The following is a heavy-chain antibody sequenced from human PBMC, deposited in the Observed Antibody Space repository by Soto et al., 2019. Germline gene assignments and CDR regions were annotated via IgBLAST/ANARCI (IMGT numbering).Heavy chain of an antibody. CDR2: IIPIFGTR. Sequence: SVKVSCKASGGQFSTYAVSWVRQAPGQGLGWMGAIIPIFGTRKYTQKFQGRLTLTADESTNTAFIELSSLTSEDTAVYYCSRAPPSCIGGSCYKVSQYYYYHMDVWGQGTTVTVSS. V-gene: IGHV1-69*13. CDR3: SRAPPSCIGGSCYKVSQYYYYHMDV. J-gene: IGHJ6*02. CDR1: GGQFSTYA. D-gene: IGHD2-15*01.